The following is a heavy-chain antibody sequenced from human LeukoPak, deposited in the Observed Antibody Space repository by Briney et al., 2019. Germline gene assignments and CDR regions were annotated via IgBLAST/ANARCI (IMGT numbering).Heavy chain of an antibody. V-gene: IGHV1-24*01. CDR1: GYTLTELS. CDR2: FDPEDGET. Sequence: ASVKVSCKVSGYTLTELSMHWVRQAPGKGPEWMGGFDPEDGETIYAQKFQGRVTMTEDTSTDTAYMELSSLRSEDTAVYYCATGLAYCGGDCFNYFDYWGQGTLVTVSS. CDR3: ATGLAYCGGDCFNYFDY. J-gene: IGHJ4*02. D-gene: IGHD2-21*02.